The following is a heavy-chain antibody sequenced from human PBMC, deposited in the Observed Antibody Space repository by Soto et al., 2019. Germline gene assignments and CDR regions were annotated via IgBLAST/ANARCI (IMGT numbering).Heavy chain of an antibody. J-gene: IGHJ4*02. Sequence: QVQLVQSGAEVKKPGSSVKVSCKVSGGPFSSYTLSWVRQAPGQGPEWMGEIIPLFGTTNYVQGFQGRLTIAAAVSTNTAYMELSSLRADATALYDCVRDSIAASGFDSWGQGTLVTVS. CDR2: IIPLFGTT. CDR1: GGPFSSYT. CDR3: VRDSIAASGFDS. D-gene: IGHD6-13*01. V-gene: IGHV1-69*12.